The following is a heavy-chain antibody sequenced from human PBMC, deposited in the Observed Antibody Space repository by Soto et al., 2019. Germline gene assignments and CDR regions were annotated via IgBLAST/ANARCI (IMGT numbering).Heavy chain of an antibody. V-gene: IGHV3-23*01. CDR2: ISGSGGST. Sequence: GGSLRLSCAASGFTFSSYAMSWVRQAPGKGLEWVSAISGSGGSTYYADSVKGRFTISRDNSKNTLYLQMNSLRAEDTAVYYCAQWSRSAEHPRDYYDYVWGSYRPYYYYGMDVWGQGTTVTVSS. J-gene: IGHJ6*02. D-gene: IGHD3-16*02. CDR1: GFTFSSYA. CDR3: AQWSRSAEHPRDYYDYVWGSYRPYYYYGMDV.